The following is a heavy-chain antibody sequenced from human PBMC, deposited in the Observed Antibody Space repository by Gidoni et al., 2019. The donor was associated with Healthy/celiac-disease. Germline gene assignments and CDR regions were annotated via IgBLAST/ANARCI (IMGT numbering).Heavy chain of an antibody. V-gene: IGHV3-30-3*01. Sequence: QVQLVESGGGVVQPGRSLRLSCAASGFTFRSYAMHWVRQAPGKGLEWVAVISYDGSNKYYADSVKGRFTISRDNSKNTLYLQMNSLRAEDTAVYYCARDSRLRLGELSWGFDYWGQGTLVTVSS. D-gene: IGHD3-16*02. J-gene: IGHJ4*02. CDR1: GFTFRSYA. CDR3: ARDSRLRLGELSWGFDY. CDR2: ISYDGSNK.